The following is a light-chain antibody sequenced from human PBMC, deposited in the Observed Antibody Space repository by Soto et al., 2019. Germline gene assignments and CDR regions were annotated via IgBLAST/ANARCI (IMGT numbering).Light chain of an antibody. CDR2: AAS. Sequence: AIRMTQSPSSFSASTGDRVTITCRASQGISSYLAWYQQKPGKATKLLIYAASTLQSGVPSRFSGSGSGTDFTLTLSCLQSEDFATYYCQQYYSYPPMYTFGQGTKLEIK. CDR1: QGISSY. CDR3: QQYYSYPPMYT. V-gene: IGKV1-8*01. J-gene: IGKJ2*01.